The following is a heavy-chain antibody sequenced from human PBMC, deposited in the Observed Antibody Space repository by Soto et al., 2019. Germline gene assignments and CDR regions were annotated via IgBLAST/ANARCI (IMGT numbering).Heavy chain of an antibody. D-gene: IGHD2-15*01. CDR2: IRSKSYGEIT. J-gene: IGHJ3*02. Sequence: PGGSLRLSCVGSGFIFSDAWMIWVRQAPGKGLEWVGRIRSKSYGEITDYAEPVKGRFIISRDHSKSTLSLQMNGLRAEDTAVYYCAKDRMNHNSVWDPFDIWGQGRMVTVSS. CDR3: AKDRMNHNSVWDPFDI. V-gene: IGHV3-15*01. CDR1: GFIFSDAW.